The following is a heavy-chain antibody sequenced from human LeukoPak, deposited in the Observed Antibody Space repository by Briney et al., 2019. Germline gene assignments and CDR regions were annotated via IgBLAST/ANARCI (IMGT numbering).Heavy chain of an antibody. V-gene: IGHV3-48*01. CDR1: GFTFSSYS. CDR3: AREAVHMITFGGVIASSHGMDV. CDR2: ISSSSSTI. J-gene: IGHJ6*02. Sequence: PGGSLRLSCAASGFTFSSYSMNWVRQAPGKGLEWVSYISSSSSTIYYADSVKGRFTISRDNAKNSLYLQMNSLRAEDTAVYYCAREAVHMITFGGVIASSHGMDVWGQGTTVTVSS. D-gene: IGHD3-16*02.